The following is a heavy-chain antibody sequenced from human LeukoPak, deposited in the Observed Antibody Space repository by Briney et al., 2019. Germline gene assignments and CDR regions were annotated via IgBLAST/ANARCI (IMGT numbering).Heavy chain of an antibody. V-gene: IGHV3-21*01. D-gene: IGHD3-22*01. J-gene: IGHJ2*01. CDR1: GFTFSSYS. Sequence: GGSLRLSCAASGFTFSSYSMNWVRQAPGKGLEWVSSISSSSSYIYYADSVKGRFTISRDNAKNSLYLQMNSLGAEDTAVYYCARDRAYYDSSGYVDYWYFDLWGRGTLVTVSS. CDR2: ISSSSSYI. CDR3: ARDRAYYDSSGYVDYWYFDL.